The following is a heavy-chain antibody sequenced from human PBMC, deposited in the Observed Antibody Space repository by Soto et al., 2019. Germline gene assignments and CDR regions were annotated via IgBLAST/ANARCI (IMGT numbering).Heavy chain of an antibody. Sequence: EVQLVESGGGLVKPGESLRLSCVASGFTFKNYNMNWVRQAPGKGLDWGSSIGGSDTFTYYADSVKGRFTISRDNAKSSLFLQMNSLRVEDTAVYFCVRDGSLLGMTRWGQGTLVTVSS. J-gene: IGHJ4*02. CDR1: GFTFKNYN. CDR2: IGGSDTFT. V-gene: IGHV3-21*02. D-gene: IGHD3-10*01. CDR3: VRDGSLLGMTR.